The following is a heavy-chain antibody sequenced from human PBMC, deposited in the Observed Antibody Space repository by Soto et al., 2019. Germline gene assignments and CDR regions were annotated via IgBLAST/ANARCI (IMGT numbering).Heavy chain of an antibody. J-gene: IGHJ4*02. CDR2: INPNSGGT. V-gene: IGHV1-2*02. Sequence: QVQLVQSGAEVKKPGASVKVSCKASGYTFTGYYIHWVRQAPGQGLEWMGWINPNSGGTKYAQKFQGRVTMTRDTSISTAYVDLSRLDSDDTAVYYCARQLAYCGGDCYTEPIDYWGQGTLVIVSS. CDR3: ARQLAYCGGDCYTEPIDY. CDR1: GYTFTGYY. D-gene: IGHD2-21*02.